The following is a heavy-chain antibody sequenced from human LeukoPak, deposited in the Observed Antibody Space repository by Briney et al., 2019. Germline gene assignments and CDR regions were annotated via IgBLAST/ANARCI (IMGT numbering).Heavy chain of an antibody. D-gene: IGHD6-13*01. J-gene: IGHJ5*02. CDR2: FDPEDGET. Sequence: ASVKVSCKVSGYTLTELSTHWVRQAPGKGLEWMGGFDPEDGETIYAQKFQGRVTMTEDTSTDTAYMELSSLRSEDTAVYYCATAPYSSSWFDPWGQGTLVTVSS. CDR1: GYTLTELS. V-gene: IGHV1-24*01. CDR3: ATAPYSSSWFDP.